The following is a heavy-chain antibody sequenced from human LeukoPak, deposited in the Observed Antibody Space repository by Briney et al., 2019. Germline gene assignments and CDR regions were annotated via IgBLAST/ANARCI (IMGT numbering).Heavy chain of an antibody. CDR2: INPNSGGT. CDR3: ATDRNRNLDY. J-gene: IGHJ4*02. Sequence: ASVTVSCKASGYTFTRYDMHWVRQAPGQGLEWMGWINPNSGGTNYAQKFQGRVTMTRDTSISTAYMELSRLRSDDTAVYYCATDRNRNLDYWGQGTLVTVSS. D-gene: IGHD1-1*01. CDR1: GYTFTRYD. V-gene: IGHV1-2*02.